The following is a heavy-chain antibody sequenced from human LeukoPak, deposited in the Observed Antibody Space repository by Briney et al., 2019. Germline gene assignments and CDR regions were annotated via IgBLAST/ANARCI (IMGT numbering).Heavy chain of an antibody. Sequence: PGGLLSLSSTATGYPFDSYVMSWVRPAPGMGPDRATTISARSEDTYYADSVKGRFTISRDNSKSTLYLQMNSLRAEDTAVYYCARTIAQYSNSWLYFYYGLDVWGQGTTVTVSS. CDR1: GYPFDSYV. CDR2: ISARSEDT. V-gene: IGHV3-23*01. J-gene: IGHJ6*02. CDR3: ARTIAQYSNSWLYFYYGLDV. D-gene: IGHD6-13*01.